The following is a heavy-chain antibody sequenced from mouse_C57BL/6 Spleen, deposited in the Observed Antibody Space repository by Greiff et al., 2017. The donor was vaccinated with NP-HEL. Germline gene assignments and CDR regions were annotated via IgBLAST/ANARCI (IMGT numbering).Heavy chain of an antibody. CDR1: GFNIKNTY. J-gene: IGHJ4*01. CDR2: IDPANGNT. V-gene: IGHV14-3*01. Sequence: EVQLQQSVAELVRPGASVKLSCTASGFNIKNTYMHWVKQRPEQGLEWIGRIDPANGNTKYAPKFQGKATITADTSSNTTYLQFSSLTSEDTAIYYCARDAYGSSYGAMDYWGQGTSVTVSS. CDR3: ARDAYGSSYGAMDY. D-gene: IGHD1-1*01.